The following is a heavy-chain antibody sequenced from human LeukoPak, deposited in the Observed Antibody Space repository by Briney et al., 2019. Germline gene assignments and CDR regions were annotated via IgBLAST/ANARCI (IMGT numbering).Heavy chain of an antibody. J-gene: IGHJ4*02. CDR3: ARDDSSSWYEVMDF. CDR1: GYTFTSYG. D-gene: IGHD6-13*01. Sequence: GASVKVSCKASGYTFTSYGISWVRQASGQGLEWMGWISAYNGNTNYAQKLQGRVTMTTDTSTSTAYMELRSLRSDDTAVYYCARDDSSSWYEVMDFWGQGTLVTVSS. CDR2: ISAYNGNT. V-gene: IGHV1-18*01.